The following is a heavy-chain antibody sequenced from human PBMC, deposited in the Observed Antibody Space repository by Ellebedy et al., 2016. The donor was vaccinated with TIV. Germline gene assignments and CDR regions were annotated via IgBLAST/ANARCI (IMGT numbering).Heavy chain of an antibody. CDR2: ISGSGDKT. CDR3: ARDPVGVGPAFDV. J-gene: IGHJ3*01. D-gene: IGHD4-23*01. CDR1: GFIFSSYG. V-gene: IGHV3-23*01. Sequence: GESLKISCAASGFIFSSYGMTWVRQAPGKGLEWVSAISGSGDKTYYADSVKGRFTISRDNSKDTLFLQMNSLRAEDTAIYFCARDPVGVGPAFDVWGQGTMVTVSS.